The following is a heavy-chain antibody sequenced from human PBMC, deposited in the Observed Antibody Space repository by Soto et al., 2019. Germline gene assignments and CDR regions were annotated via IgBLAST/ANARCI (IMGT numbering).Heavy chain of an antibody. CDR2: ISGSDGST. V-gene: IGHV3-23*01. J-gene: IGHJ4*02. D-gene: IGHD3-3*01. CDR1: GFTFTSYA. CDR3: AKRWGNRFLEPRDYFYF. Sequence: EVQLLESGGGLVQPGGSLRLSCAASGFTFTSYAMSWVRQAPGKGLEWVSAISGSDGSTYYADSVKGRFTISRDYSKNTLYVQRSSPSAEATAVYYCAKRWGNRFLEPRDYFYFWGRGTLVTVSS.